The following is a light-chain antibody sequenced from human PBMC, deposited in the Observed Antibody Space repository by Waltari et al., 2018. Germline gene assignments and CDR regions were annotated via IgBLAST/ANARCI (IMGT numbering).Light chain of an antibody. Sequence: ISCSGSSSNIGSNTVNWYQQLPGTAPKLLIYRNNQRPSGVPDRFSGSKSGTSASLAISGLQSEDEADYYCAAWDDSLNGWVFGGGTKLTVL. J-gene: IGLJ3*02. CDR2: RNN. V-gene: IGLV1-44*01. CDR3: AAWDDSLNGWV. CDR1: SSNIGSNT.